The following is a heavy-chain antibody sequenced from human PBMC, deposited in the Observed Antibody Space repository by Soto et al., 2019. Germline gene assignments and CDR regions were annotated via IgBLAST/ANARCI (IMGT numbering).Heavy chain of an antibody. CDR3: ARVHVMVVAGSTFDY. D-gene: IGHD6-19*01. J-gene: IGHJ4*03. CDR2: IYHGGTT. V-gene: IGHV4-38-2*02. Sequence: SETLSLTCTVSGDSISSGSYCGCIRQPPGEGPEWIASIYHGGTTFYNPSLKSRISISVDTSKNQFSLRLTSVTAADTATYYCARVHVMVVAGSTFDYWGPGTLVTVSS. CDR1: GDSISSGSY.